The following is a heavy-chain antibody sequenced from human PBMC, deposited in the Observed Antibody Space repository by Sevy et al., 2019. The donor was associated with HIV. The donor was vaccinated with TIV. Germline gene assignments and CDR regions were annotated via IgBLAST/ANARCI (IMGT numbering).Heavy chain of an antibody. CDR2: INPSGVSA. Sequence: ASVKVSCKASGYTFTSNYMHWVRQAPGQGLEWMGIINPSGVSASYAQKFQGRVTVTRDTSTSTVYMELSSLRSEDTAVYYCARDRAPAGKKYDYYGMDVRGQGTTVTVSS. D-gene: IGHD6-13*01. CDR1: GYTFTSNY. V-gene: IGHV1-46*01. J-gene: IGHJ6*02. CDR3: ARDRAPAGKKYDYYGMDV.